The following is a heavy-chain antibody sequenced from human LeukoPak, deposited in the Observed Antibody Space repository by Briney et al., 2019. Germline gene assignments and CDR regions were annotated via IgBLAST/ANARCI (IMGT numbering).Heavy chain of an antibody. CDR1: GGSISSYY. CDR2: IYYSGST. J-gene: IGHJ5*02. V-gene: IGHV4-59*08. Sequence: SETLSLTYTVSGGSISSYYWSWIRQPPGKGLEWIGYIYYSGSTNYNPSLKSRVTISVDTSKNQFSLKLSSVTAADTAVYYCAGESPVVPAAMGSYSWFDPWGQGTLVTVSS. D-gene: IGHD2-2*01. CDR3: AGESPVVPAAMGSYSWFDP.